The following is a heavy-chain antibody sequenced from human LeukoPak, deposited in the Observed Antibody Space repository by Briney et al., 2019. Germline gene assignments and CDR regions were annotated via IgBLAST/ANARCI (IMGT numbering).Heavy chain of an antibody. D-gene: IGHD6-13*01. J-gene: IGHJ6*02. Sequence: GGSLRLSCAASGFTFSSYGMHWVRQAPGKGLEWVAVISYDGSNKYYADSVKGRFTISRDNSKNTLYLQMNSLRAEDTAVYYCANGIAAENHFDYYGMDVWGQGTTVTVSS. CDR3: ANGIAAENHFDYYGMDV. V-gene: IGHV3-30*18. CDR2: ISYDGSNK. CDR1: GFTFSSYG.